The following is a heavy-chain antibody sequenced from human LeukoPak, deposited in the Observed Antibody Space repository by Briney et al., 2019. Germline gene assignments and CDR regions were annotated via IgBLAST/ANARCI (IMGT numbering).Heavy chain of an antibody. V-gene: IGHV1-2*02. CDR1: GYTFTGYY. D-gene: IGHD2-8*02. Sequence: ASVKVSCKASGYTFTGYYIHWVRPAPGQGLEWMGWINPNSGGTNYAQKFQGRVTMTRDTSISTAYMELSRLRSDDTAVYYCATSPRYWGSDAFDIWGQGTMVTVSS. CDR3: ATSPRYWGSDAFDI. CDR2: INPNSGGT. J-gene: IGHJ3*02.